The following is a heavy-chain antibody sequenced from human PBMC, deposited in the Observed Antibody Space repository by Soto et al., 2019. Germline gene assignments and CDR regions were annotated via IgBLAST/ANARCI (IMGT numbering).Heavy chain of an antibody. CDR3: ASVGMGAAGVYYYGHDV. D-gene: IGHD6-13*01. CDR1: GFTFSTHA. J-gene: IGHJ6*01. V-gene: IGHV3-23*01. Sequence: GGSLRLSCAASGFTFSTHAMTWVRQATGKGLEWVSSITSSGGHTYYADSVKGRLTISRDNSKNTLRLQMNGQGAQDTAVYYCASVGMGAAGVYYYGHDVRGRRTAVSVSS. CDR2: ITSSGGHT.